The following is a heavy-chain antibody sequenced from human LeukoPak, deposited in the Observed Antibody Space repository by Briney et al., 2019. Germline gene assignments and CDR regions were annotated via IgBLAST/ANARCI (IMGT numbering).Heavy chain of an antibody. D-gene: IGHD2-15*01. CDR2: MYYSGST. V-gene: IGHV4-39*07. CDR3: AKGVLRSGGSLYEYYGMDV. CDR1: GGSIRSSTYH. J-gene: IGHJ6*04. Sequence: SETLSVTRIVSGGSIRSSTYHWRGVREPPGKGLECIAYMYYSGSTYYNPSLKSRLSLSVDMSKTEFSLKLTSGTAADTAVYYCAKGVLRSGGSLYEYYGMDVWGEGTTVTVSS.